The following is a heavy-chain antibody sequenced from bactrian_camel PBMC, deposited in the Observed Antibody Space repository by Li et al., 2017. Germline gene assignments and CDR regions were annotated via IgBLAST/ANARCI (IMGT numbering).Heavy chain of an antibody. CDR3: AADLAWGCVGAWYRSDFPY. Sequence: HVQLVESGGGTVQVGGSLRLSCTASGWTSGDSLMAWYRLAPGPGSWCEMVSSMDSDGSTYYAESVKGRFTISQNSGKNTLYLQMNSLKPEDTAVYYCAADLAWGCVGAWYRSDFPYRGQGTQVTVS. V-gene: IGHV3S53*01. D-gene: IGHD2*01. CDR1: GWTSGDSL. CDR2: MDSDGST. J-gene: IGHJ6*01.